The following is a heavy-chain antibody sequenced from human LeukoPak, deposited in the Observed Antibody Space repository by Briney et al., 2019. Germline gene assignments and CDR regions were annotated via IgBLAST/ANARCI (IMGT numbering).Heavy chain of an antibody. D-gene: IGHD3-22*01. CDR3: ARHYYHSSGHGGY. Sequence: PGGSLRLSCAASGFTFSSYAMSWVRQAPGKGLEWVSAISGSGGSTYYADSVKGRFTISRDNAKNSLYLQMNSLRVEDTAVYYCARHYYHSSGHGGYWGQGTLVTVSS. CDR2: ISGSGGST. J-gene: IGHJ4*02. CDR1: GFTFSSYA. V-gene: IGHV3-23*01.